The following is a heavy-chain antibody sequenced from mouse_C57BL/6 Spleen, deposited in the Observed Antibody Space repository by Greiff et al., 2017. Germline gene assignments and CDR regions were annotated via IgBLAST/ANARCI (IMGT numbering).Heavy chain of an antibody. D-gene: IGHD2-2*01. CDR1: GYAFTNYL. CDR3: AREGLGFAY. V-gene: IGHV1-54*01. J-gene: IGHJ3*01. Sequence: QVQLKESGAELVRPGTSVKVSCKASGYAFTNYLIEWVKQRPGQGLEWIGVINPGSGGTNYNEKFKGKATLTADKSSSTAYMQLSSLTSEDSAVYFCAREGLGFAYWGQGTLVTVSA. CDR2: INPGSGGT.